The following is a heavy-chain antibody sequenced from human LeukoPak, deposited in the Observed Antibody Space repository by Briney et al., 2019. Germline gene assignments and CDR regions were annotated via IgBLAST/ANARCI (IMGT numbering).Heavy chain of an antibody. J-gene: IGHJ4*02. D-gene: IGHD5-12*01. CDR2: IYYSGST. Sequence: PSETLSLTCTVSGGSISSYYWSWIRQSPGKGLEWIGYIYYSGSTDCNPSLKSRVTISVDTSKNQFSLKLSSLTAADTAVYYCARGQWLPLPTHWGQGTLVTVSS. CDR3: ARGQWLPLPTH. CDR1: GGSISSYY. V-gene: IGHV4-59*01.